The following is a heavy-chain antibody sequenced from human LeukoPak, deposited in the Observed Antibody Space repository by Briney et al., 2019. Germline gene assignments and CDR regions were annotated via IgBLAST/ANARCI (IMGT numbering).Heavy chain of an antibody. CDR3: ARGGFYCGGDCYVDY. CDR2: INNSGST. Sequence: PSETLSLTCAVYGGSFTLFYGRWVRQPPGERGEWVGEINNSGSTNYNPSLKSRVTISVDTSKNQFSLRLSSVTAADTAVYYCARGGFYCGGDCYVDYWGQGTLVTVSS. D-gene: IGHD2-21*02. J-gene: IGHJ4*02. V-gene: IGHV4-34*01. CDR1: GGSFTLFY.